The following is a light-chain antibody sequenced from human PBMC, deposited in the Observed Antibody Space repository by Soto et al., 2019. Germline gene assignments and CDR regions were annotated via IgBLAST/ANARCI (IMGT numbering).Light chain of an antibody. CDR2: GTS. V-gene: IGKV3-15*01. J-gene: IGKJ1*01. Sequence: IVMTQSPASLSVSPGESVTLSCRASQSVASNLAWYQQKPGQAPRLLIYGTSTRATGVPDRFSGSGSGTDFTLTISSLQAADFAVYYCQHRSNWPGTWTFGQGAKVDIK. CDR3: QHRSNWPGTWT. CDR1: QSVASN.